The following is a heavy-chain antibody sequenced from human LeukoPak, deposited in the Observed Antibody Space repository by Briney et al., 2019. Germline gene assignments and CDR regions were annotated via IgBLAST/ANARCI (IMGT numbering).Heavy chain of an antibody. D-gene: IGHD6-19*01. CDR2: ISGSGAST. V-gene: IGHV3-23*01. Sequence: PGGSLRLSCAASGFTFSSFAMSWVRQAPGRGLEWVSSISGSGASTYYADSVKGRFTISRVNSRSTLYLQMSSLRAEDTAVYYCAKSHSVAVAGTYSTYYFDSWGQGTLVTVSS. CDR3: AKSHSVAVAGTYSTYYFDS. CDR1: GFTFSSFA. J-gene: IGHJ4*02.